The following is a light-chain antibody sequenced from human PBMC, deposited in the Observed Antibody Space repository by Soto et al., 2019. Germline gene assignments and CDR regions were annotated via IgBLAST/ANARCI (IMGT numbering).Light chain of an antibody. J-gene: IGLJ2*01. CDR3: EAWDDSRRAVV. Sequence: QAVLTKSPSSSLTPGRRVPLSCSGSRANIENYAVNSYQHLSGAAPTLLIFRNHQRPAVVPDLFSGSKSGTSASLAISEPQSEDEADYYCEAWDDSRRAVVFGGGTKLTVL. CDR1: RANIENYA. V-gene: IGLV1-44*01. CDR2: RNH.